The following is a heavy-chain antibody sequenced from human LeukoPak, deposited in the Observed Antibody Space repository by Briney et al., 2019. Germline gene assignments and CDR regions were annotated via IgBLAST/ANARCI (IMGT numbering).Heavy chain of an antibody. CDR3: AKWAYYYDSSGYSY. CDR2: IRYDGSNK. V-gene: IGHV3-30*02. D-gene: IGHD3-22*01. Sequence: PGGSLRLSCAASGFTFSSYGMHWVRQAPGKGLEWVAFIRYDGSNKYYAGSVKGRFTISRDNSKNTLYLQMNSLRAEDTAVYYCAKWAYYYDSSGYSYWGQGTLVTVSS. J-gene: IGHJ4*02. CDR1: GFTFSSYG.